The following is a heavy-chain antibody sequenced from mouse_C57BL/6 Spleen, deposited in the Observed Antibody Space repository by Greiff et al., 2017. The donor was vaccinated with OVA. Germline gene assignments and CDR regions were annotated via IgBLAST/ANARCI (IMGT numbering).Heavy chain of an antibody. V-gene: IGHV1-50*01. D-gene: IGHD1-1*01. J-gene: IGHJ2*01. CDR2: IDPSDSYT. CDR3: ARSTVVAPFDY. Sequence: QVQLQQPGAELVKPGASVKLSCKASGYTFTSYWMQWVKQRPGQGLEWIGEIDPSDSYTNYNQKFQGKATLTVDTSSSTAYMQLSSLTSEDSAVYYCARSTVVAPFDYWGQGTTLTVSS. CDR1: GYTFTSYW.